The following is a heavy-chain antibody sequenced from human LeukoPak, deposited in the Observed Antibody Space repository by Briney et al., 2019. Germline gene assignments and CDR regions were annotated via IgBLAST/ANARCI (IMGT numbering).Heavy chain of an antibody. V-gene: IGHV3-66*02. J-gene: IGHJ4*02. CDR1: GFTVSSNY. D-gene: IGHD3-22*01. CDR2: IYSGGST. Sequence: GGSLRLYCAASGFTVSSNYMSWVRQAPGKGLEWVSVIYSGGSTYYADSVKGRFTISRDNSKNTLYLQMNSLRAEDTAVYYCARVIAESSGYFDYWGQGTLVTVSS. CDR3: ARVIAESSGYFDY.